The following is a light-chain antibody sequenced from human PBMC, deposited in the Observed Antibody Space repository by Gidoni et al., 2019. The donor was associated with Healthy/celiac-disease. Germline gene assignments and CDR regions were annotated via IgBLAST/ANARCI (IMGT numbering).Light chain of an antibody. J-gene: IGKJ2*01. CDR2: GAS. Sequence: EIVLTQSPGTLSLSPGERATLSCRASQSVSSSYLAWYQQKPGQAPRLLIYGASSRATGIPDRFSGSGSGTDFTLTISRLEPEDFAVYYCQQYGSSPPTTFXQXTKLEIK. CDR1: QSVSSSY. CDR3: QQYGSSPPTT. V-gene: IGKV3-20*01.